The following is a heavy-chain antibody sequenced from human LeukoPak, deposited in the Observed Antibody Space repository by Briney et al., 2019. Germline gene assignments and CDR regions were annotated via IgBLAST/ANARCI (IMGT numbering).Heavy chain of an antibody. CDR2: IYYSGST. Sequence: PSETLSLTCTVSGGSISSYYWSWIRQPPGNGLEWIGYIYYSGSTYYKPSLRSRVTISVDTSKNQFSLKLSSVTAADTAVYYCARERYYYYMDVWGKGTTVTISS. CDR3: ARERYYYYMDV. V-gene: IGHV4-59*01. J-gene: IGHJ6*03. CDR1: GGSISSYY.